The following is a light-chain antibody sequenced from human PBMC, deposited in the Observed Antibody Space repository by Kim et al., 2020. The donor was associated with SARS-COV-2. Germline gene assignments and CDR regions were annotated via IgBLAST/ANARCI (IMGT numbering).Light chain of an antibody. CDR1: RSNIGRNF. CDR2: RNR. V-gene: IGLV1-47*01. CDR3: ATWDDSLSGPV. Sequence: GQSVAISCSGGRSNIGRNFVYWYHHLPRAAPKLLIFRNRERPSGVPDRFSGSKSGTSASLAISGLRSEDEGDYYCATWDDSLSGPVFGGGTQLTVL. J-gene: IGLJ2*01.